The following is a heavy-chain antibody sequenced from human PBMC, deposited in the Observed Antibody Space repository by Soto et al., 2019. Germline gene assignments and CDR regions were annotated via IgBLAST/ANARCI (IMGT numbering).Heavy chain of an antibody. CDR3: ARGGLQSFYFPPDF. Sequence: HPGGTLRLSCVASDFAVNTYAIHWVRQAPGQGLEWVAVIWDDGRNKYYAESVKGRFTMSRDNSENTVSLQMSSLRPDDTAIYHCARGGLQSFYFPPDFWGRGTLVTVSS. V-gene: IGHV3-33*01. CDR2: IWDDGRNK. CDR1: DFAVNTYA. J-gene: IGHJ4*02. D-gene: IGHD4-4*01.